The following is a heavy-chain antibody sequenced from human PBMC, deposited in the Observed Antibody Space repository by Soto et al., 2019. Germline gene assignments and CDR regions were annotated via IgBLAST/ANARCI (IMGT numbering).Heavy chain of an antibody. CDR2: INSDGSST. J-gene: IGHJ3*02. Sequence: EVQLVESGGGLVQPGGSLRLSCAASGFTFSSYWMHWVRQVPGKGLVWVSRINSDGSSTTYADSVKGRFTISRDNAKNTLYLQMNSLRAEDTAVYYCTRGHYSSGWLDAFDIRGQGTMVTVSS. D-gene: IGHD6-19*01. V-gene: IGHV3-74*03. CDR3: TRGHYSSGWLDAFDI. CDR1: GFTFSSYW.